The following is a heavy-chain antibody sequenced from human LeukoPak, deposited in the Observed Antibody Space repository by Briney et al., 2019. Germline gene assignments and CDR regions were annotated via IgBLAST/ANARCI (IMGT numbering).Heavy chain of an antibody. CDR1: GYTFTSYD. CDR2: MNPNSGNT. V-gene: IGHV1-8*01. D-gene: IGHD6-13*01. J-gene: IGHJ4*02. Sequence: ASVKVSCKASGYTFTSYDINWVRQATGQELEWMGWMNPNSGNTGYAQKFQGRVTMTRNTSISTAYMELSSLRSEDTAVYYCARGRADSIAAGDWGQGTLVTVSS. CDR3: ARGRADSIAAGD.